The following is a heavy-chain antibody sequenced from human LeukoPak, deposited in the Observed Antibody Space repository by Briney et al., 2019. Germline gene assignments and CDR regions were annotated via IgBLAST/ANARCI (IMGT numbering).Heavy chain of an antibody. CDR3: ARVRVDDVVGGYCSGNSCPAPLGY. D-gene: IGHD2-15*01. Sequence: ASVKVSCKSSGYTFTSYYIHWVRQAPGQGLEWMGIINPSGGSTNYAQKFQGRVTMTTDTSTSTVYMYLSSLRSEDTAVYYCARVRVDDVVGGYCSGNSCPAPLGYWGQGTLVTVSS. J-gene: IGHJ4*02. CDR1: GYTFTSYY. CDR2: INPSGGST. V-gene: IGHV1-46*01.